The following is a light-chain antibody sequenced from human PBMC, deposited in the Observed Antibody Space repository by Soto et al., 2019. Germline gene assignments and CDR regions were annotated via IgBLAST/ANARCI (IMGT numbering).Light chain of an antibody. Sequence: HSVLTQPASVSGSPGQSITISCTGTSSDVGGYNYVSWYQQHSGKAPKLMIYDVSNRPSGVSNRFSGSKSGNTASLTISGLQAEDEADYYCGSYASSSTLYVFGTGTKVTVL. J-gene: IGLJ1*01. V-gene: IGLV2-14*01. CDR1: SSDVGGYNY. CDR3: GSYASSSTLYV. CDR2: DVS.